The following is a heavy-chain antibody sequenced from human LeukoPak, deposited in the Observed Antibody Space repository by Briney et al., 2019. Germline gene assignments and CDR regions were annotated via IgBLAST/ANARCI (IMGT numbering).Heavy chain of an antibody. V-gene: IGHV4-61*02. CDR2: IYTSGIT. D-gene: IGHD3-10*01. J-gene: IGHJ6*03. CDR1: GGSISSGNYY. CDR3: ATGPGYYYYMDV. Sequence: SETLSLTCTVSGGSISSGNYYWYWIRQPAGKGLEWIGRIYTSGITNYNPSLKGRVTISVDTSKNQFSLKLTSVTAADTAMYYCATGPGYYYYMDVWGKGTTVTISS.